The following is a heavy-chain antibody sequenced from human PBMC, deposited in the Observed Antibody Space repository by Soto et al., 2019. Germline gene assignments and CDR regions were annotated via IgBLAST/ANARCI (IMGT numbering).Heavy chain of an antibody. J-gene: IGHJ5*02. Sequence: GGSLRLSCAASGFTFSSYAMSWVRQAPGKGLEWVSAISGSGGSTYYADSVKGRFTISRDNSKNTLYLQMNSLRAEDTDVYYCAFGEYSSSSFFDPWGQGTLVTVSS. CDR3: AFGEYSSSSFFDP. CDR1: GFTFSSYA. CDR2: ISGSGGST. D-gene: IGHD6-6*01. V-gene: IGHV3-23*01.